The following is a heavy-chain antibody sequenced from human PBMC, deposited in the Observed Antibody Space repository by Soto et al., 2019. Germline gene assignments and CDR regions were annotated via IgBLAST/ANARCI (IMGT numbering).Heavy chain of an antibody. CDR1: GFSLSTTAVG. D-gene: IGHD1-1*01. CDR3: VHTSGWTHTT. J-gene: IGHJ5*02. CDR2: LYWDDDN. Sequence: QITLKESDPPLVKPTQPLTLSCTFSGFSLSTTAVGVSRIPQPPGKALEWLALLYWDDDNRYSPSLKSRLTLTKDTSKNQVILTLINRDPMNTATYYCVHTSGWTHTTWGQGTLVPVSS. V-gene: IGHV2-5*02.